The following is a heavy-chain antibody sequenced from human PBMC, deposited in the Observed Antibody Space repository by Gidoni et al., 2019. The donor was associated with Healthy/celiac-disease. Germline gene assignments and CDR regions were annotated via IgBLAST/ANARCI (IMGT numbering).Heavy chain of an antibody. CDR2: ISWNSGSI. J-gene: IGHJ6*02. CDR3: AKAGGSYYNYYYYGMDV. Sequence: EVQLVESGGGLVQPGRSLRLSCAASGFTFDDYAMHWVRQAPGKGLAWVSGISWNSGSIGYADSVKGRFTISRDNAKNSLYLQMNSLRAEDTALYYCAKAGGSYYNYYYYGMDVWGQGTTVTVSS. D-gene: IGHD1-26*01. CDR1: GFTFDDYA. V-gene: IGHV3-9*01.